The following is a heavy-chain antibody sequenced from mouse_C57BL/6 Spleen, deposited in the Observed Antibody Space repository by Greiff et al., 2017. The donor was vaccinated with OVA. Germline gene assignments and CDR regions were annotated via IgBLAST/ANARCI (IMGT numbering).Heavy chain of an antibody. CDR1: GYTFTSYW. CDR2: IYPGNSDT. CDR3: TPYYDYDVPYAMDY. Sequence: VQLQQSGPVLARPGASVKMSCKTSGYTFTSYWMHWVKQRPGQGLEWIGAIYPGNSDTSYNQKFKGKAKLTAVTSASTAYMELSSLTNEDSAVYYCTPYYDYDVPYAMDYWGQGTSVTVSS. V-gene: IGHV1-5*01. D-gene: IGHD2-4*01. J-gene: IGHJ4*01.